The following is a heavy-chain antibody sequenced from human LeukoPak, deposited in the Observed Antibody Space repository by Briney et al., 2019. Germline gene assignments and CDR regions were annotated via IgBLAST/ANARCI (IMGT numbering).Heavy chain of an antibody. Sequence: PGGSLRLSCAASGFIFSTYSMNWVRQAPGKGLEWVSYISSTDGTMYYADSVQGRFTISRDKAKNSLYLQMNSLRAEGTAVYYCARDLDGAVAFDIWGQGTMVTVSS. CDR3: ARDLDGAVAFDI. CDR1: GFIFSTYS. CDR2: ISSTDGTM. V-gene: IGHV3-48*01. J-gene: IGHJ3*02. D-gene: IGHD4-11*01.